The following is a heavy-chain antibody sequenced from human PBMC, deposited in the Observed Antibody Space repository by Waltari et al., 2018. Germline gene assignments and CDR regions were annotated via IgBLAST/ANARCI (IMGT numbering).Heavy chain of an antibody. CDR3: ARVGGKTGTTNPYAFDI. CDR2: IYSGGST. D-gene: IGHD1-7*01. V-gene: IGHV3-NL1*01. Sequence: QVQLVESGGGVVQPGRSLRLSCAASGFTFSSYGMPWVRQAPGKGLEWVAVIYSGGSTYYSDSVKGRFTISRDNSKNTLYLQMNSLRAEDTAVYYCARVGGKTGTTNPYAFDIWGQGTMVTVSS. CDR1: GFTFSSYG. J-gene: IGHJ3*02.